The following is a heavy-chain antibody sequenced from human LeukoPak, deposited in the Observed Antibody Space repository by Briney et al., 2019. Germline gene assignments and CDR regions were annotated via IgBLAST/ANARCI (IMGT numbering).Heavy chain of an antibody. CDR1: RFTFSTYG. V-gene: IGHV3-30*18. CDR3: AKGGPPTGASPRPWDFNY. D-gene: IGHD1-26*01. CDR2: ISYDGSNK. Sequence: GRSLRLSCAASRFTFSTYGMHWVRQAPGKGLEWVAVISYDGSNKYYADSVKGRFTISRDNSKNTLYLQMNSLRVEDTAVYYCAKGGPPTGASPRPWDFNYWGQGTLVTVSS. J-gene: IGHJ4*02.